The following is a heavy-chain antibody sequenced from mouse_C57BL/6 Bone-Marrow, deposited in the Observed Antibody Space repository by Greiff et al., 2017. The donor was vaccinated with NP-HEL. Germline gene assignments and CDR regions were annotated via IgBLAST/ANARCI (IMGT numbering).Heavy chain of an antibody. Sequence: EVMLVESGGDLVKPGGSLKLSCAASGFTFSSYGMSWVRQTPDKRLEWVATISSGGSYTYYPDSVKGRFTLSRDNAKNTLYLQMSSLKSEDTAMYYCARLPRQLRLPFAYWGQGTLVTVSA. CDR2: ISSGGSYT. CDR3: ARLPRQLRLPFAY. J-gene: IGHJ3*01. V-gene: IGHV5-6*01. D-gene: IGHD3-2*02. CDR1: GFTFSSYG.